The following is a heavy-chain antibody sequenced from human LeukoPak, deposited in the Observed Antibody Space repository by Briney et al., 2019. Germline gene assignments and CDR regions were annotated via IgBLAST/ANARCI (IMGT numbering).Heavy chain of an antibody. CDR1: GYTFTSYG. CDR2: MNPNSGNT. Sequence: ASVKVSCKASGYTFTSYGITWVRQATGQGLEWMGWMNPNSGNTGYAQKFQGRVTMTRNTSISTAYMELSSLRSEDTAVYYCARVLMGHRAAAGIGYWGQGTLVTVSS. D-gene: IGHD6-13*01. V-gene: IGHV1-8*02. J-gene: IGHJ4*02. CDR3: ARVLMGHRAAAGIGY.